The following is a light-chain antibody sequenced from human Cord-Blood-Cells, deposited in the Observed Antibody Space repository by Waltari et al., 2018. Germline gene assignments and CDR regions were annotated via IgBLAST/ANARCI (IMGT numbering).Light chain of an antibody. J-gene: IGLJ3*02. CDR2: DVS. Sequence: SALPLPASVFGSPGQSITVSSTVYSRVAGGYNYVSWYQQHPVKAPQLMIYDVSNRPSGFSNRISGSRSGNSASLTISVLQAEDEADYYCSSYTSSSTLFGGGTKLTVL. V-gene: IGLV2-14*01. CDR1: SRVAGGYNY. CDR3: SSYTSSSTL.